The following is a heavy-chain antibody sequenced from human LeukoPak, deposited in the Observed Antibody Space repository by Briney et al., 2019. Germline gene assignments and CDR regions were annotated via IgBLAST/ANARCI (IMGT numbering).Heavy chain of an antibody. CDR1: GFTFSSYA. D-gene: IGHD2-15*01. Sequence: PGGSLRFSCAASGFTFSSYAMSWVRQAPGKGLEWVSAISGSGGGTYYADSVKGRFTISRDNSKNTLYLQMNSLRAEDTAVYYCAKGQLRYCSGGSCYPNQGYFDYWGQGTLVTVSS. V-gene: IGHV3-23*01. CDR2: ISGSGGGT. CDR3: AKGQLRYCSGGSCYPNQGYFDY. J-gene: IGHJ4*02.